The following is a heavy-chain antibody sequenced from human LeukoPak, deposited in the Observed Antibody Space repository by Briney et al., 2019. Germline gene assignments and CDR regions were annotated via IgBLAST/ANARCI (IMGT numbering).Heavy chain of an antibody. V-gene: IGHV3-7*01. CDR3: AKGIAVAGKGAFDI. D-gene: IGHD6-19*01. Sequence: GGSLRLSCAASGFTFSSSWMSWVRQAPGKGLEWVANIKQDGSEKYYVDSVKGRFTISRDNAKNSLYLQMNSLRAEDTAVYYCAKGIAVAGKGAFDIWGQGTMVTVSS. CDR2: IKQDGSEK. CDR1: GFTFSSSW. J-gene: IGHJ3*02.